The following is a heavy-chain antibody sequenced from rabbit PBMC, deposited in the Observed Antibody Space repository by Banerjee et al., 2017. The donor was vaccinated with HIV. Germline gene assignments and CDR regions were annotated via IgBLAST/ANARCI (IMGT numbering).Heavy chain of an antibody. J-gene: IGHJ4*01. CDR3: ARDPFYAGYAGYGYAGFNL. D-gene: IGHD6-1*01. V-gene: IGHV1S47*01. CDR2: INTNSGNT. CDR1: GFSFSNKYV. Sequence: QEQLVESGGGLVKPEGSLTLTCTASGFSFSNKYVMCWVRQAPGKGLEWIACINTNSGNTVYASWVNGRFSISRSTSLNTVTLQMTSLTAADTATYFCARDPFYAGYAGYGYAGFNLWGQGTLVTVS.